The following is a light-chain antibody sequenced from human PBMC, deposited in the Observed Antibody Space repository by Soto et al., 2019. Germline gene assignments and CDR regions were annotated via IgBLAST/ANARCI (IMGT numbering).Light chain of an antibody. J-gene: IGKJ2*01. Sequence: DIQMTQSPSSLSASVGDRVTITCRASQSISSYLNWYQQKPGKAPKLLIYAASSLQSGVPSRFSGSESGTDFTLTISSLQPEAFANYYCQQSYSTPYTFGQGTKLEIK. V-gene: IGKV1-39*01. CDR2: AAS. CDR3: QQSYSTPYT. CDR1: QSISSY.